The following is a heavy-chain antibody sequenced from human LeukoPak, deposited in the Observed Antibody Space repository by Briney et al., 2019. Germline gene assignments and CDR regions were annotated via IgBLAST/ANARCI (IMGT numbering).Heavy chain of an antibody. CDR3: TRGPVGSGSPKDY. Sequence: ASVKVSCKASGHTFTGYYMHWVRQAPGQGLEWMGWINPNSGGTNYAQKFQGRVTMTRDTSISTAYMELSRLRSDDTAVYYCTRGPVGSGSPKDYWGQGTLVTVSS. D-gene: IGHD3-10*01. CDR1: GHTFTGYY. CDR2: INPNSGGT. J-gene: IGHJ4*02. V-gene: IGHV1-2*02.